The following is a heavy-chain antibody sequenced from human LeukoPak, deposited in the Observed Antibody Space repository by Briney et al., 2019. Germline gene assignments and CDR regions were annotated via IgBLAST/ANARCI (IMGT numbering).Heavy chain of an antibody. D-gene: IGHD1-1*01. V-gene: IGHV4-4*07. J-gene: IGHJ4*02. CDR2: IYTSGIT. Sequence: PETLSLTCTVSGGSISKYSGSWIRQPAGKGLEWIGRIYTSGITNYNPSLKSGVTLSVDTSKNQFSLKLSSVTAADTAVYYCAIVGGTIGDYFDYWGQRTLCTVSS. CDR3: AIVGGTIGDYFDY. CDR1: GGSISKYS.